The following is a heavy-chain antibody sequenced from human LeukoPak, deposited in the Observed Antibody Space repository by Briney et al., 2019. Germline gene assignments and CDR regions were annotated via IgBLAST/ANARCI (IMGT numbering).Heavy chain of an antibody. CDR1: GYFISMGYY. CDR3: ARLGWPAAATLLDY. V-gene: IGHV4-38-2*02. Sequence: SETLSLTCTVSGYFISMGYYWGWIRQPPGKGLDWICSIYHSGRTYCNPSLTSRVTISVDTSKNQISMKMTSVTAADPAVYYCARLGWPAAATLLDYWGQGTLVTVYS. D-gene: IGHD2-2*01. J-gene: IGHJ4*02. CDR2: IYHSGRT.